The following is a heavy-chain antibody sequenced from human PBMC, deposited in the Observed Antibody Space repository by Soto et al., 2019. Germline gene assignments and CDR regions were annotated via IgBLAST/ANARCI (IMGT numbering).Heavy chain of an antibody. J-gene: IGHJ6*02. CDR3: ARSDAASFYYYYYGMDV. D-gene: IGHD6-13*01. V-gene: IGHV1-69*06. CDR1: GGTFSSYA. CDR2: IIPIFGTA. Sequence: QVQLVQSGAEVKKPGSSVKVSCKASGGTFSSYAISWVRQAPGQGLEWMGGIIPIFGTANYAQKFQGRVTITADKSTSTAYMELSSLRSEDTAMYYCARSDAASFYYYYYGMDVWGQGTTVTVSS.